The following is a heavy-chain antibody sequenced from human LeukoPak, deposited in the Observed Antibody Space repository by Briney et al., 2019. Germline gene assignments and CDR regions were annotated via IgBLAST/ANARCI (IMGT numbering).Heavy chain of an antibody. CDR2: ISGNSGST. CDR3: AAVEN. V-gene: IGHV3-23*01. CDR1: GFTFNKYA. Sequence: GGSLRLSCAASGFTFNKYAMTWVRQAPGKGLEWVSAISGNSGSTYYADSVKGRFTISRDNSKNTMYLQMNSLRAEDAAVYYCAAVENWGQGTLVTVSS. J-gene: IGHJ4*02.